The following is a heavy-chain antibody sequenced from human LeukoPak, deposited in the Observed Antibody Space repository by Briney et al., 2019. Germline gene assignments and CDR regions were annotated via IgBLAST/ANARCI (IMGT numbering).Heavy chain of an antibody. V-gene: IGHV4-59*13. Sequence: SETLSLTCTVSGDSISSYSWSWIRQPPGKGLEWIGYIYYSGNTNYNPSRKSRVAISVDTSKNQFSLKLTSVTAADTAVYYCAKYYYNAFDIWGQGTMVTVSS. D-gene: IGHD3-10*01. CDR1: GDSISSYS. J-gene: IGHJ3*02. CDR3: AKYYYNAFDI. CDR2: IYYSGNT.